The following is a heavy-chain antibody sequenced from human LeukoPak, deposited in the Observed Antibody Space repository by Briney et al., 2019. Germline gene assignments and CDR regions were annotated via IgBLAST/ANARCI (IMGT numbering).Heavy chain of an antibody. CDR2: FSGSGGST. Sequence: PGGSLRLSCAASRFTFSSYGMSWVRQAPGKGLEWVSAFSGSGGSTYYADSVKGRFTISRDNSKNTLYLQMNSLRAEDTAIYYCAKSGLSRFDYWGQGTLVTVSS. D-gene: IGHD4/OR15-4a*01. CDR1: RFTFSSYG. J-gene: IGHJ4*02. V-gene: IGHV3-23*01. CDR3: AKSGLSRFDY.